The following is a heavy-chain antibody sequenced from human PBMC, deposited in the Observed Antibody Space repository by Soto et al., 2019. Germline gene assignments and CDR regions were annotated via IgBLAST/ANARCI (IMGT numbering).Heavy chain of an antibody. V-gene: IGHV1-18*01. J-gene: IGHJ4*02. CDR2: IIAYNGNT. CDR3: ARDSDHYDSSGYYSYDY. Sequence: QLVQSGAEVKKPGASVKVSCQASGYTFTNYGISWVRQAPGQGLEWMGWIIAYNGNTNYEQKLQDRVTMTTDTSTNTAYMELRSLRSDDTAVYYCARDSDHYDSSGYYSYDYWGQGTLVTVSS. CDR1: GYTFTNYG. D-gene: IGHD3-22*01.